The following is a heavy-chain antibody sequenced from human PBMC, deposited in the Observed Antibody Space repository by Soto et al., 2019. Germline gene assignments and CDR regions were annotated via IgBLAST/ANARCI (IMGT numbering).Heavy chain of an antibody. D-gene: IGHD3-22*01. V-gene: IGHV3-9*01. J-gene: IGHJ4*02. CDR1: GFTFDDYA. CDR2: ISWNSGSI. Sequence: PGGSLRLSCAASGFTFDDYAIHWVRQTPGKGLEWVSGISWNSGSIGYADSVKGRFTISRDNAKNSLYLQMNSLRVEDTALYYCVKDIDSSGYYTDYWGQGTQVTVSS. CDR3: VKDIDSSGYYTDY.